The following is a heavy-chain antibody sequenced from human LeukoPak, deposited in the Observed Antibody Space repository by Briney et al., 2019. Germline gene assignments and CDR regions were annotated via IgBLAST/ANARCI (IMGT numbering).Heavy chain of an antibody. Sequence: SETLSLACTVSGGSISSYYWSWIRQPAGKGLEWTGRIYTSGSTNYNPSLKSRVTISVDKSKNQFSLKLSSVTAADTAVYYWARDSVVAGNNRALDYWGQGTLVTVSS. CDR1: GGSISSYY. V-gene: IGHV4-4*07. D-gene: IGHD6-19*01. CDR3: ARDSVVAGNNRALDY. J-gene: IGHJ4*02. CDR2: IYTSGST.